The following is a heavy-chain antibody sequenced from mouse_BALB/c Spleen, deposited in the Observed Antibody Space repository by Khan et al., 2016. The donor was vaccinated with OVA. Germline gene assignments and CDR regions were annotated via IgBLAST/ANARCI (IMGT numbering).Heavy chain of an antibody. D-gene: IGHD1-1*01. J-gene: IGHJ3*01. Sequence: QSGPELKKPGETVKISCKASGYTFTNYGMNWVKQAPGKGLKWMGWINTNTGEPTYAEEFKGRFAFSLETSASTAYLQLNNLKNEDTATYFCARGNYYGSNSWFAYWGQGTLVTVSA. V-gene: IGHV9-3*02. CDR1: GYTFTNYG. CDR3: ARGNYYGSNSWFAY. CDR2: INTNTGEP.